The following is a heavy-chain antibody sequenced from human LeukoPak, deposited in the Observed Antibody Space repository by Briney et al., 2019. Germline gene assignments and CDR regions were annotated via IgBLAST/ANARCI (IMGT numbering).Heavy chain of an antibody. V-gene: IGHV3-48*03. Sequence: GGSLRLSCEASGFIFSSYEMNWVRQAPGKGLEWVSFISSSGRTMCYADSMKGRFTVSRDNAKNSVYLQMNSLRAEDTAVYYCARDLWYSGSRAPPRAFDIRGQGTMVTVSS. CDR3: ARDLWYSGSRAPPRAFDI. D-gene: IGHD1-26*01. CDR2: ISSSGRTM. J-gene: IGHJ3*02. CDR1: GFIFSSYE.